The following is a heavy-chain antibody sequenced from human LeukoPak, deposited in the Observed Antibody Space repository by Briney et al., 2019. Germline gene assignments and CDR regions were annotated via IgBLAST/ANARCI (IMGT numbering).Heavy chain of an antibody. CDR1: GFTFSSYS. CDR3: ARESDARYYFDY. V-gene: IGHV3-21*01. CDR2: ISSSSYI. Sequence: GGSLRLSCAASGFTFSSYSMNWVRQAPGKGLEWVSSISSSSYIYYADSVKGRFTISRDNAKNSLYLQMNSLRAEDTAVYYCARESDARYYFDYWGQGTLVTVSS. J-gene: IGHJ4*02.